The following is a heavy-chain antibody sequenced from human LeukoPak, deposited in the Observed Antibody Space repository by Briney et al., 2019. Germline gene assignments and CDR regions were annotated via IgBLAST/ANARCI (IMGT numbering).Heavy chain of an antibody. D-gene: IGHD6-19*01. CDR3: ATLPAVQDQSDAFDI. CDR2: IIPIFGTA. J-gene: IGHJ3*02. V-gene: IGHV1-69*05. Sequence: SVKVSCKASGGTFSSYAISWVRQAPGQGLEWMGGIIPIFGTANYAQKFQGRVTITRNTSISTAYMELSSLRSEDTAVYYCATLPAVQDQSDAFDIWGQGTMATVSS. CDR1: GGTFSSYA.